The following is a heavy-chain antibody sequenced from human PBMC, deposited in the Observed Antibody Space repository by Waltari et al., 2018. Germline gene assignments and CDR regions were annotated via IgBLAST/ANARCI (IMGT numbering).Heavy chain of an antibody. CDR1: GFPFSSCA. Sequence: EVQLLVSGGGLLQPGGSLRPSCGAAGFPFSSCAMTWVRQAPGKGLEWVSSITSGTTTYYADSVKGRFTISRDNSKNTLYLQMNSLRAEDTAVYYCAKVVTNWFDPWGQGALVTVSS. CDR3: AKVVTNWFDP. J-gene: IGHJ5*02. D-gene: IGHD2-21*02. CDR2: ITSGTTT. V-gene: IGHV3-23*05.